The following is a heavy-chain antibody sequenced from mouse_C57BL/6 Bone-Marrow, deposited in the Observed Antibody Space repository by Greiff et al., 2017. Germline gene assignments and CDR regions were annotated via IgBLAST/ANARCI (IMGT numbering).Heavy chain of an antibody. Sequence: DVKLVESGGGLVQPGGSLSLSCAASGFTFTDYYMSWVRQPPGKALEWLGFIRNKANGYTTEYSASVKGRFTISRDNSQSILYLRMNALRAEDSATYYCARWGTTVVPFAYWGQGTLVTVSA. CDR1: GFTFTDYY. CDR2: IRNKANGYTT. CDR3: ARWGTTVVPFAY. D-gene: IGHD1-1*01. V-gene: IGHV7-3*01. J-gene: IGHJ3*01.